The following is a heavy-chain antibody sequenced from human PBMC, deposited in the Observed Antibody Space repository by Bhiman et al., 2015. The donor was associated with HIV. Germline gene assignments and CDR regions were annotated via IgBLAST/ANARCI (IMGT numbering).Heavy chain of an antibody. CDR1: GFTFNTYW. CDR3: ARDESYRKYALTAFDI. CDR2: IKQDGSEK. V-gene: IGHV3-7*05. J-gene: IGHJ3*02. Sequence: EVQLVESGGGLVQPGGSPRLSCAVSGFTFNTYWMNWVRQAPGKGLEWVANIKQDGSEKYYVDSVKGRFTISRDNAKNSLYLQMNRLRAEDTAVYYCARDESYRKYALTAFDIWGQGTVVIVSS. D-gene: IGHD2-2*01.